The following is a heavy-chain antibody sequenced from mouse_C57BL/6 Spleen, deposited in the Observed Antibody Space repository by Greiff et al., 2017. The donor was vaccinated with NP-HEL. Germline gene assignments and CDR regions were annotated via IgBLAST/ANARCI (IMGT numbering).Heavy chain of an antibody. Sequence: QVQLKQPGAELVRPGSSVKLSCKASGYTFTSYWMDWVKQRPGQGLEWIGNIYPSDSETHYNQKFKDKATLTVDKSSSTAYMQLSSLTSEDSAVYYCAREGGYYGSHWGQGTTLTVSS. D-gene: IGHD1-1*01. CDR1: GYTFTSYW. CDR3: AREGGYYGSH. J-gene: IGHJ2*01. V-gene: IGHV1-61*01. CDR2: IYPSDSET.